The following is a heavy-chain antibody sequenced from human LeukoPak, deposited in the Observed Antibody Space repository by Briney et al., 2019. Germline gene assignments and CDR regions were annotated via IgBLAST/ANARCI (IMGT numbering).Heavy chain of an antibody. J-gene: IGHJ4*02. CDR1: GFAFSSYA. D-gene: IGHD4-23*01. Sequence: GGSLRLSCAASGFAFSSYAMSWVRQAPGKGLEWVSFIGYEGVHKYYADSVKGRFTISKDNSKATLYLQMNSLRPEDTAVYYCAKDLHGGYFSDYWGQGTLVTVFS. CDR2: IGYEGVHK. CDR3: AKDLHGGYFSDY. V-gene: IGHV3-30*02.